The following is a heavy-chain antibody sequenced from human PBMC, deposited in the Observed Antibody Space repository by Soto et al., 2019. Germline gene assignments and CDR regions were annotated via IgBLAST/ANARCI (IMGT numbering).Heavy chain of an antibody. J-gene: IGHJ6*02. Sequence: GESLKISCKASGYSFTSYWIGWVRQMPGKGLEWMGIIYPGDSDTRYSPSFQGQVTISADKSISTAYLQWGSLKASDTAMYYCARYLVGYGYLRYGMDVWGQGTTVTVSS. CDR2: IYPGDSDT. CDR3: ARYLVGYGYLRYGMDV. V-gene: IGHV5-51*01. D-gene: IGHD5-18*01. CDR1: GYSFTSYW.